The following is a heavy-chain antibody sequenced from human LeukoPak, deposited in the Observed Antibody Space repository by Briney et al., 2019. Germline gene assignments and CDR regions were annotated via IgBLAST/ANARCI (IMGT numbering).Heavy chain of an antibody. CDR2: IYYSGST. CDR3: ARPIAAAGIYYYGMDV. D-gene: IGHD6-13*01. Sequence: PSETLSLTCTVSGGSISSSSYYWGWTRQPPGKGLEWIGSIYYSGSTYYNPSLKSRVTISVDTSKNQFSLKLSSVTAADTAVYYCARPIAAAGIYYYGMDVWGQGTTVTVSS. CDR1: GGSISSSSYY. J-gene: IGHJ6*02. V-gene: IGHV4-39*01.